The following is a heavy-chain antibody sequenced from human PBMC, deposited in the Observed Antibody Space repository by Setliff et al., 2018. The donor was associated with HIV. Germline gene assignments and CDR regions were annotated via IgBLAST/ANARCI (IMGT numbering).Heavy chain of an antibody. D-gene: IGHD5-18*01. CDR1: GFTFSDHY. Sequence: QTGGSLRLSCAASGFTFSDHYMDWVRQAPGKGLEWVGRTRNKANSYTTEYAASVKGRFTISRDDSKNSLYLQMNSLKSEDTAVYYCTRHVDSGTYMDVWGRGTTVTVSS. CDR2: TRNKANSYTT. V-gene: IGHV3-72*01. J-gene: IGHJ6*03. CDR3: TRHVDSGTYMDV.